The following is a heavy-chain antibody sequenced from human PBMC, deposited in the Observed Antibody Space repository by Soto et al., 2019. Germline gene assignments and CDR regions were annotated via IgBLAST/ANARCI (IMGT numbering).Heavy chain of an antibody. CDR2: ISSTGGST. J-gene: IGHJ6*02. Sequence: GGSLRLSCAASRFTFSNYAMSWVRQAPGKGLEWVSGISSTGGSTYYADSVKGRFTISRDNSKNTLDLQMSSLRAEDTAIYYCARAHDYDFWSGFLFYGMDVWGQGTTVTVSS. CDR3: ARAHDYDFWSGFLFYGMDV. D-gene: IGHD3-3*01. V-gene: IGHV3-23*01. CDR1: RFTFSNYA.